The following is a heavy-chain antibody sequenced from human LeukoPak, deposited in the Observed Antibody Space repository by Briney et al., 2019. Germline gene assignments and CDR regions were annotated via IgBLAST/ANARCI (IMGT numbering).Heavy chain of an antibody. CDR1: GFTFSSYA. Sequence: GGSVRLSCAASGFTFSSYAMSWVRQAPGKGLEGVSAISGSGDSTYYADSVKGRFTISRDNSKNTLYLQMNSLRAEDTAVYYCAKDRSGYDFGRPDYWGQGSLVTVSS. D-gene: IGHD5-12*01. V-gene: IGHV3-23*01. J-gene: IGHJ4*02. CDR2: ISGSGDST. CDR3: AKDRSGYDFGRPDY.